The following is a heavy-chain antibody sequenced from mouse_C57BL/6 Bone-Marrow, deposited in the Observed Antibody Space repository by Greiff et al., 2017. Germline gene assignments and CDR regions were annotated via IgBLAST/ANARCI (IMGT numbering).Heavy chain of an antibody. V-gene: IGHV1-42*01. CDR1: GYSFTGYY. CDR2: INPSTGGT. Sequence: VQLQQSGPELVKPGASVKISCKASGYSFTGYYMNWVKQSPEKSLEWIGEINPSTGGTTYNQKFKAKATLTVDKSSSTAYMQLKSLTSEDSAVYYSARCHYGSSWGDYAMDYWGQGTSVTVSS. CDR3: ARCHYGSSWGDYAMDY. D-gene: IGHD1-1*01. J-gene: IGHJ4*01.